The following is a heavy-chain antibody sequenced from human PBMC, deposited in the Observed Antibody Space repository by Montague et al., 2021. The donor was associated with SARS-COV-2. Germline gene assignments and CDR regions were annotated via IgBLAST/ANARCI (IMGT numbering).Heavy chain of an antibody. D-gene: IGHD1-26*01. V-gene: IGHV4-4*02. J-gene: IGHJ4*02. Sequence: SETLSLTCAVSGGSISTDNWWTWVRLPPGKGLEWVGEIYHTGSTNYKPSLKSRVSISVDKSWNHFSLRLTSVTAADTAIYYCAREGSGRSDLAYWGQGTLVTVSS. CDR3: AREGSGRSDLAY. CDR2: IYHTGST. CDR1: GGSISTDNW.